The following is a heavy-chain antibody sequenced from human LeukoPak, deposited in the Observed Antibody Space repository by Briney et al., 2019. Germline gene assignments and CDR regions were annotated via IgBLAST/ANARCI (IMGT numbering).Heavy chain of an antibody. D-gene: IGHD2-2*02. Sequence: SVKLSCKASGGTFSSYSISWVRQAPGQGLEWMGGIIPIFGTANYAQKFQGRVTITTDESTSTAYMELSSLRSEDTAVYYCARGVGYCSSTSCYTAPAGSYYMDVWGKGTTVTVSS. V-gene: IGHV1-69*05. CDR3: ARGVGYCSSTSCYTAPAGSYYMDV. J-gene: IGHJ6*03. CDR2: IIPIFGTA. CDR1: GGTFSSYS.